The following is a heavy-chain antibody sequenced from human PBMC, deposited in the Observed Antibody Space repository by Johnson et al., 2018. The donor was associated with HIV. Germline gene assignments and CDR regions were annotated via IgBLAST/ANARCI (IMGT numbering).Heavy chain of an antibody. V-gene: IGHV3-30*04. CDR1: GFTFSSSA. J-gene: IGHJ3*02. Sequence: QVQLVESGGGVVQPGKSLRLSCAASGFTFSSSAMHWVRQAPGQGLQWVALISYDEFNKYYVDSVKGRFTISRDNSKNTLYLHMDSLRVEDTAMYYCAKDIRAGYSTTWYTDDAFEIWGQGTMVSVSS. CDR2: ISYDEFNK. D-gene: IGHD6-13*01. CDR3: AKDIRAGYSTTWYTDDAFEI.